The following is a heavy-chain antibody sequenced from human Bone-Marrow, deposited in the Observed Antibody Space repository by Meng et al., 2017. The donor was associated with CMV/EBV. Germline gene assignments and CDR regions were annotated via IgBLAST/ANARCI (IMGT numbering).Heavy chain of an antibody. V-gene: IGHV1-58*01. J-gene: IGHJ5*02. CDR1: GFTFTSSA. Sequence: SVKVSCKASGFTFTSSAVQWVRQARGQRLEWIGWIVVGSGNTNYAQKFQERVTITRDMSTSTAYMELSSLRSEDTAVYYCAADPIVVVPAAPREGWFDLWGQGTLVTVS. D-gene: IGHD2-2*01. CDR3: AADPIVVVPAAPREGWFDL. CDR2: IVVGSGNT.